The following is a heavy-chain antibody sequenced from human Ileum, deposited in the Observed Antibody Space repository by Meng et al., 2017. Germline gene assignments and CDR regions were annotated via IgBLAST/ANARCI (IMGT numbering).Heavy chain of an antibody. J-gene: IGHJ4*02. CDR2: ISTSSSYI. Sequence: GESLKISCAASGFTFSSYSMNWVRQAPGKGLEWVSSISTSSSYIYYADSVKGRFTISRDNAKNSLYLQMNSLRAEDTAVYYCARDERWLRDPYYFDCWGQGTLVTVSS. CDR1: GFTFSSYS. V-gene: IGHV3-21*01. D-gene: IGHD5-18*01. CDR3: ARDERWLRDPYYFDC.